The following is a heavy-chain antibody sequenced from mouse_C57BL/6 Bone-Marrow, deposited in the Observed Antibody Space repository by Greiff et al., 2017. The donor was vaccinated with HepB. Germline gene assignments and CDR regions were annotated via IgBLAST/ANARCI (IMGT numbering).Heavy chain of an antibody. Sequence: QVQLQQSGAELVMPGASVKLSCKASGYTFTSYWMHWVKQRPGQGLEWIGEIDPSDSYTNYNQKFKGKSTLTVDKSSSTAYMQLSSLTSEDSAVYYCAREVGFYGNYEFDYWGQGTTLTVSS. V-gene: IGHV1-69*01. CDR3: AREVGFYGNYEFDY. J-gene: IGHJ2*01. CDR2: IDPSDSYT. D-gene: IGHD2-1*01. CDR1: GYTFTSYW.